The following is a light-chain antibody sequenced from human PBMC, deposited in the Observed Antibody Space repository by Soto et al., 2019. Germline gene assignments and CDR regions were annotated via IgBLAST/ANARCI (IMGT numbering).Light chain of an antibody. CDR1: QSVGSS. J-gene: IGKJ5*01. CDR3: QQYNNWPFS. V-gene: IGKV3D-15*01. CDR2: AAS. Sequence: PGERASLACRASQSVGSSLAWYQQKLGQAPRLLIYAASDRATGIPGRFSGSGSGTDFTLTISGLQSGDSAVYFCQQYNNWPFSFGQGTRLEIK.